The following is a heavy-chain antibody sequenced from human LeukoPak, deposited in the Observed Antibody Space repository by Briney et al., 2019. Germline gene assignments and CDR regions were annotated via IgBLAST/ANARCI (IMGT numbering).Heavy chain of an antibody. J-gene: IGHJ4*02. Sequence: PGGSLRLSCAASGFTFSSYAMHWVRQAPGKGLVWVSRIDSDGSDTTYADSVKGRFTISRDNAKNTLYLQMNSLRAEDTAVYYCARAGYNWEHDYWGQGTLVTVSS. CDR3: ARAGYNWEHDY. CDR1: GFTFSSYA. CDR2: IDSDGSDT. V-gene: IGHV3-74*01. D-gene: IGHD5-24*01.